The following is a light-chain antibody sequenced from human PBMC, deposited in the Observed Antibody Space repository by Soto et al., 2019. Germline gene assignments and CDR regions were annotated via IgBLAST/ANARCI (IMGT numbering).Light chain of an antibody. J-gene: IGLJ1*01. V-gene: IGLV2-11*01. Sequence: QSALTQPRSVSGSPGQSVTISCTGISTDGGGYNYVSWYQQHPGKVPKLMLYDVSKRPSGVPDRFSGSKSGNTASLTISGLQAEDEADYYCCSYAGRDTLYVFGSGTKVTVL. CDR1: STDGGGYNY. CDR2: DVS. CDR3: CSYAGRDTLYV.